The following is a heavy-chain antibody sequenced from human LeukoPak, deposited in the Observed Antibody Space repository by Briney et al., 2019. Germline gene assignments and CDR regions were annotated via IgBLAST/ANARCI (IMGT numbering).Heavy chain of an antibody. V-gene: IGHV4-39*01. CDR1: GGSIGSGSYY. D-gene: IGHD4-17*01. CDR3: ARHYLYGDPPAFDI. Sequence: SETLSLTCTVSGGSIGSGSYYWGWIRQPPGKGLEWIGSVYYSGTSYYNPSLKSRVTIFVDTSKNQLSLRVTSVTAADTAMYYCARHYLYGDPPAFDIWGQGTMVTVSS. J-gene: IGHJ3*02. CDR2: VYYSGTS.